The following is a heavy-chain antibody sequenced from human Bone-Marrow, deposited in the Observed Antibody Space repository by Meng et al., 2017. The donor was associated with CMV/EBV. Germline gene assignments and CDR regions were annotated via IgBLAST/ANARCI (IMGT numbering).Heavy chain of an antibody. Sequence: SETLSLTCTVSGGSVSSGSYYWSWIRQPPRKGLEWIGYIYYSGSTNYNPSLKSRVTISVDTSKNQFSLKLSSVTAADTAVYYCARGFRPYWFDPWGQGTLVTVSS. V-gene: IGHV4-61*01. D-gene: IGHD6-6*01. CDR2: IYYSGST. J-gene: IGHJ5*02. CDR3: ARGFRPYWFDP. CDR1: GGSVSSGSYY.